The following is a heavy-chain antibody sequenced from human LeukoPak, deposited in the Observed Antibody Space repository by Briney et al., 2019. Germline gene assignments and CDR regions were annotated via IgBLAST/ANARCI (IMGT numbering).Heavy chain of an antibody. Sequence: SETLSLTCTVSGGSISSYYWSWIRQPPGKGLEWIGYIYYSGSTNYNPSLKSRVTISVDTSKNQCSLKLSSVTAADTAVYYCARDGRISGYYYYTDAFDIWGQGTMVTVSS. CDR1: GGSISSYY. V-gene: IGHV4-59*01. CDR2: IYYSGST. D-gene: IGHD3-22*01. J-gene: IGHJ3*02. CDR3: ARDGRISGYYYYTDAFDI.